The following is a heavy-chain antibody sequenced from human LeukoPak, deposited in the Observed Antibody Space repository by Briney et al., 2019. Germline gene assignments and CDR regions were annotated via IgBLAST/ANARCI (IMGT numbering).Heavy chain of an antibody. CDR1: GYTFTSYD. D-gene: IGHD2-2*01. CDR3: VREWDCSSTSCSTNFYYYMDV. Sequence: ASVKVSCKASGYTFTSYDINWVRQATGQGLEWMGWMNPNNGNTGYAQKFQGRVTMTRNTSISTAYMELTSLRSEDTAVYYCVREWDCSSTSCSTNFYYYMDVWGKGTTVTVSS. V-gene: IGHV1-8*01. CDR2: MNPNNGNT. J-gene: IGHJ6*03.